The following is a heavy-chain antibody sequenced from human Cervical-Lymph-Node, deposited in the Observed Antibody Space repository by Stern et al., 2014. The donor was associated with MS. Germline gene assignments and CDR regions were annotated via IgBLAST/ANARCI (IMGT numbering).Heavy chain of an antibody. Sequence: QVQLQESGPGLVKPSETLSLTCTVSGGSISSYYWSWIRQPPGKGLEWIGYIYYSGSTNYNPSLKSRVTISVDTSKNQFSLKLSSVTAADTAVYYCARALYGGNGNFDYWGQGTLVTVSS. D-gene: IGHD4-23*01. CDR3: ARALYGGNGNFDY. J-gene: IGHJ4*02. V-gene: IGHV4-59*01. CDR1: GGSISSYY. CDR2: IYYSGST.